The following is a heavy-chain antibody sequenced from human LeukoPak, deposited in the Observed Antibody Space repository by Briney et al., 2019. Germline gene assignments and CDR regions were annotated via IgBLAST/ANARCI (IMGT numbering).Heavy chain of an antibody. CDR2: ISSSSSYI. D-gene: IGHD3-9*01. V-gene: IGHV3-21*01. J-gene: IGHJ5*02. Sequence: PGGSLRLSCAASGFTFSSYSMNWVRQAPGKGLEWVSSISSSSSYIYYADSVKGRFTISRDNAKNSMYLQMNSLRAEDTAVYYCERTPDEYDSLTGYYRTENWFDPWGQGTLVTVSS. CDR3: ERTPDEYDSLTGYYRTENWFDP. CDR1: GFTFSSYS.